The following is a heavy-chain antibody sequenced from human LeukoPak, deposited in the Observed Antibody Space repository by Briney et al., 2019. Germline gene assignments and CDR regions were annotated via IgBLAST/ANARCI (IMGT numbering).Heavy chain of an antibody. CDR1: GFTFSNYW. V-gene: IGHV3-7*01. D-gene: IGHD5-24*01. Sequence: GGSLRLSCAASGFTFSNYWMSWVRQAPGKGLEWVANIKQDGSVKYYVDSVKGRFTISRDNAKNSLYLQMYSLRAEDTAVYYCAKDGDGYTIFPYDYWGQGALVTVSS. CDR3: AKDGDGYTIFPYDY. CDR2: IKQDGSVK. J-gene: IGHJ4*02.